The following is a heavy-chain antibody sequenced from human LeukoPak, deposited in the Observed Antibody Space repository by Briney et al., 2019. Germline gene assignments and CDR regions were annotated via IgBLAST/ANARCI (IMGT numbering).Heavy chain of an antibody. V-gene: IGHV3-21*01. CDR1: GFTFSSYS. D-gene: IGHD3-3*01. J-gene: IGHJ4*02. CDR3: ASILYDFWSGYYNDY. Sequence: PGGSLRLSCAASGFTFSSYSMNWVRQAPGKGLEWVSSISSSSYIYYADSVKGRFTISRDNAKNSLYLQMNSLRAEDTAVYYCASILYDFWSGYYNDYWGQGTLVTVSS. CDR2: ISSSSYI.